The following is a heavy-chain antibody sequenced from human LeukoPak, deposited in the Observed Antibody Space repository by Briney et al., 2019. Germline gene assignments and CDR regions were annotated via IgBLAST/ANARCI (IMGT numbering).Heavy chain of an antibody. CDR2: ISYDGSNK. J-gene: IGHJ4*02. CDR1: GFTFSSYA. V-gene: IGHV3-30-3*01. Sequence: GGSLRLSCAASGFTFSSYAMHWVRQAPGKGLEWVAVISYDGSNKYYADSVKGRFTISRDNSKNTLYLQMNSLRAEDTAVYYCARDQFGSSLGGYYFDYWGQGTLVTVSS. CDR3: ARDQFGSSLGGYYFDY. D-gene: IGHD6-6*01.